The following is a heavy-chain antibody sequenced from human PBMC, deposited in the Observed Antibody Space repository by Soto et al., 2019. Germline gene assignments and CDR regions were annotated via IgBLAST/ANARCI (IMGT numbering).Heavy chain of an antibody. CDR2: IDHSGST. V-gene: IGHV4-4*02. D-gene: IGHD2-8*01. J-gene: IGHJ1*01. CDR1: GGSISSTNW. Sequence: SETLSLTCAVSGGSISSTNWWNWVRQPPGKGLEWIGEIDHSGSTNYNPSLKSRVTMSVDKPKNQFSLKLSSVTAADTAVYYCVRDSRNGRQDNWGKDPLVTFPS. CDR3: VRDSRNGRQDN.